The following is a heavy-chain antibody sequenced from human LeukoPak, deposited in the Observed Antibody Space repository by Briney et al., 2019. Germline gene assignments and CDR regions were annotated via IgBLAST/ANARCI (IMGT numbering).Heavy chain of an antibody. CDR2: IYHSGST. Sequence: SETLSLTCTVSGYSISSGYYWGWIRQPPGKGLEWIGSIYHSGSTYYNPSLKSRVTISVDTSKNQFSLKLSSVTAADTAVYYCARGGSSGWEAFDYWGQGTLVTVSS. D-gene: IGHD6-19*01. J-gene: IGHJ4*02. V-gene: IGHV4-38-2*02. CDR1: GYSISSGYY. CDR3: ARGGSSGWEAFDY.